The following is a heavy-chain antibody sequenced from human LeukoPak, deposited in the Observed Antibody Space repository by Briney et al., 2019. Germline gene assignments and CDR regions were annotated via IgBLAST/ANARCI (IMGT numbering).Heavy chain of an antibody. CDR3: ARKAVHYGSGSYVGY. CDR2: INPNSGGT. D-gene: IGHD3-10*01. J-gene: IGHJ4*02. CDR1: GYIFTTYY. Sequence: ASVKVSCKTSGYIFTTYYMHWVRQAPGQGLEWMGRINPNSGGTNYAQKFQGRVTMTRDTSISTAYMELSRLRSDDTAVYYCARKAVHYGSGSYVGYWGQGTLVTVSS. V-gene: IGHV1-2*06.